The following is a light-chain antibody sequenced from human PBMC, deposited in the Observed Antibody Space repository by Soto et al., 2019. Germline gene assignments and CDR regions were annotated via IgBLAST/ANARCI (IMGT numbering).Light chain of an antibody. CDR2: RAS. CDR1: QSISNW. CDR3: QQYETFSGT. Sequence: DIPMTQSPSTLSASVGDRVTITCRASQSISNWLAWYQQKPGKAPKLLIYRASALESGVPSRFSGSGSGTEFTLTISSLQPDDFATYYCQQYETFSGTFGPGTKVEI. V-gene: IGKV1-5*03. J-gene: IGKJ1*01.